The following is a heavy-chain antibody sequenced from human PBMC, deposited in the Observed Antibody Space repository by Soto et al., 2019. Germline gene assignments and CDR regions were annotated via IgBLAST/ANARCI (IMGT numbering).Heavy chain of an antibody. CDR2: ISGSGDTT. CDR3: AKGGYPMTTYFDL. V-gene: IGHV3-23*01. Sequence: EEQLLESGGGLEQPGGSLRLSCAASGFTFGSYTMIWIRQAPGKGLEWVSIISGSGDTTYYADSVKGRFTISRDNSKDTLYLQMNSLKAEDTAIYYCAKGGYPMTTYFDLWGRGTLVTVSS. J-gene: IGHJ2*01. CDR1: GFTFGSYT. D-gene: IGHD4-17*01.